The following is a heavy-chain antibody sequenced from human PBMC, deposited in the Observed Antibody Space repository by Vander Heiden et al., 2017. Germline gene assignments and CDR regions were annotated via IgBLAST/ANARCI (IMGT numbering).Heavy chain of an antibody. Sequence: QVQLVQSGAEVKEPGASVKVSCKASGYTFTGDYMHWVRQAPGQGLEWMGRIIPDSGGTKYAQKFQGRVTMTRDTSISTAYMELSRLRSDDSAVYYCARVQWDQLMGAFDIWGQGTMVTVSS. V-gene: IGHV1-2*06. CDR1: GYTFTGDY. J-gene: IGHJ3*02. CDR2: IIPDSGGT. CDR3: ARVQWDQLMGAFDI. D-gene: IGHD1-26*01.